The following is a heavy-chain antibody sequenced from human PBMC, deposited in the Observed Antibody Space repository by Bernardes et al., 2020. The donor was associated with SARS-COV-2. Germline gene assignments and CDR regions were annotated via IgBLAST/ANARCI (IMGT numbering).Heavy chain of an antibody. CDR2: ISWNSGSI. CDR1: GFTFDDFA. CDR3: AKDYETGELGIAVEGYCGH. V-gene: IGHV3-9*01. J-gene: IGHJ4*02. Sequence: GGSLRLSCAASGFTFDDFAMHWVRHSPGKGLEWVSGISWNSGSIGYAASVKGRFTISRDNAKNSLYLQMNSLRPDDTALYYCAKDYETGELGIAVEGYCGHWGQGTLVTVSP. D-gene: IGHD6-19*01.